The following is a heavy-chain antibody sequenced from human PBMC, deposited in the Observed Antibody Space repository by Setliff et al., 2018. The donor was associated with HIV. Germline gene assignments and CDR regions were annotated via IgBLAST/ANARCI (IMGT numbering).Heavy chain of an antibody. J-gene: IGHJ4*02. V-gene: IGHV4-39*01. CDR3: ARQQTALFVDY. CDR1: GGSISSSSYY. Sequence: SETLSLTCTVSGGSISSSSYYWGWIRQPPGKGLEWIGSIYYSGSTHYNPSLKSRVTMSVDTSKNQFSLKLTSVTAADMALYYCARQQTALFVDYWGQGTLVTVSS. D-gene: IGHD2-21*02. CDR2: IYYSGST.